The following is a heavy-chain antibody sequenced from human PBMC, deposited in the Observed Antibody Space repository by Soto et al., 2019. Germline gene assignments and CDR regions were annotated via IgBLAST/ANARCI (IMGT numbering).Heavy chain of an antibody. Sequence: SGPTLVNPTQTLTLTCTFSGFSLSTSGVGVGWIRQPPGKALEWLALIYWDDDKRYSPSLKSRLTITKDTSKNQVVLTMTNMDPVDTATYYCAHIPTDQQLVPRYYYYYYMDVWGKGTTVTVSS. CDR2: IYWDDDK. D-gene: IGHD6-13*01. J-gene: IGHJ6*03. CDR1: GFSLSTSGVG. CDR3: AHIPTDQQLVPRYYYYYYMDV. V-gene: IGHV2-5*02.